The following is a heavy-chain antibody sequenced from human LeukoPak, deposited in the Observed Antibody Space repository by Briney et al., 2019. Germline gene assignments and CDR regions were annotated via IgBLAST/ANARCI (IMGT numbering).Heavy chain of an antibody. CDR2: IDRDGVT. D-gene: IGHD4-17*01. CDR1: GFIFSKYD. J-gene: IGHJ4*02. Sequence: GGSLRLSCAASGFIFSKYDMHWVRHVTGRGLEWVSGIDRDGVTYYSDSVKGRFTMSRENGENSVYLQLNSLRAGDTAVYFCARENLEYGDYAIDYWGQGILVTVSS. V-gene: IGHV3-13*01. CDR3: ARENLEYGDYAIDY.